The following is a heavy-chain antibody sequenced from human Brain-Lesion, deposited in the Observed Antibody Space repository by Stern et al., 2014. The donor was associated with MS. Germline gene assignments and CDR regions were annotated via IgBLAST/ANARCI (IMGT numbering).Heavy chain of an antibody. D-gene: IGHD4-17*01. CDR2: IYASGNT. CDR3: ARDYGDLEFDL. V-gene: IGHV4-61*02. CDR1: GGPISSHSYY. Sequence: VQLVESGPGLVKPSQTLSLTCTVSGGPISSHSYYWSWIRQPAGKGLEWFGLIYASGNTNYNPSLKSRVSISVDTSKTQLSLRLSSVTASDTAVYYCARDYGDLEFDLWGQGTQVTVSS. J-gene: IGHJ4*02.